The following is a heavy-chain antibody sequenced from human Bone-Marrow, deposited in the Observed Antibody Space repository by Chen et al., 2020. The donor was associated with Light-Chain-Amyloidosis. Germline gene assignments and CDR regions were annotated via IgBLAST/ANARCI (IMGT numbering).Heavy chain of an antibody. Sequence: RLQMQESGPGLVKPSETLSLSCPVSGDSTRSSLYYWHWIRQSTGRGLEWIGSISRTGATSYNPSLGSRVTISLDTSKNSYSVDVTSVTAADTAVYYCARGESAYRNGNDFFYEWGQGTLVTVSS. CDR3: ARGESAYRNGNDFFYE. CDR1: GDSTRSSLYY. J-gene: IGHJ4*02. CDR2: ISRTGAT. D-gene: IGHD5-18*01. V-gene: IGHV4-39*06.